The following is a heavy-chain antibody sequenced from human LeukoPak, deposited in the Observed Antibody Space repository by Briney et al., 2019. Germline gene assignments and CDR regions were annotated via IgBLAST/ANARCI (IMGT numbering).Heavy chain of an antibody. J-gene: IGHJ4*02. CDR2: IQRDGTSP. Sequence: GGSLTLSCTVSGFPYCCTSMHWVRHAPGKGLEWVSGIQRDGTSPTYADSVKGRFIISRDNAKGSVYLQMNILRAEDTAVYYCSRGHYGPDYWGQGTLVTVSS. D-gene: IGHD3-16*01. CDR3: SRGHYGPDY. CDR1: GFPYCCTS. V-gene: IGHV3-74*01.